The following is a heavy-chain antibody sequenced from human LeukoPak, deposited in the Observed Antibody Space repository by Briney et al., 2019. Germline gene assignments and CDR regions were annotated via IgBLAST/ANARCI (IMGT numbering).Heavy chain of an antibody. J-gene: IGHJ6*02. V-gene: IGHV4-34*01. CDR1: GGSFSGYY. CDR2: INHSGST. D-gene: IGHD4-17*01. CDR3: ARVRRDYGRQAEYYYYGMDV. Sequence: SETLSLTCAVYGGSFSGYYRSWIRQPPGKGLEWIGEINHSGSTNYNPSLKSRVTISVDTSKNQFSLKLSSVTAADTAVYYCARVRRDYGRQAEYYYYGMDVWGQGTTVTVSS.